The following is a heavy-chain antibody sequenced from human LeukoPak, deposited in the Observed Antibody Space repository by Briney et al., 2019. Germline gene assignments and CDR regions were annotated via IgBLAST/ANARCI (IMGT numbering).Heavy chain of an antibody. CDR1: GYTFTSYG. D-gene: IGHD1-1*01. V-gene: IGHV1-18*01. Sequence: ASVKVSCKASGYTFTSYGISWVRQAPGQGLEWMGWISAYNGKTNYAQKLQGRVTMTTDTSTSTAYMELRSLRSDDTAVYYCARDRKFRSEEYNWNDPFDYWGQGTLVTVSS. CDR2: ISAYNGKT. J-gene: IGHJ4*02. CDR3: ARDRKFRSEEYNWNDPFDY.